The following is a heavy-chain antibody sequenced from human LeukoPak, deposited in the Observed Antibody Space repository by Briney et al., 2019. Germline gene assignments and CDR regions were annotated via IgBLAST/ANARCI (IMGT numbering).Heavy chain of an antibody. V-gene: IGHV1-18*01. Sequence: GASVKVSCKASGYTFTSYGISWVRQAPGQELEWMGWISAYNGNTNYAQKLQGRVTMTTDTSTSTAYMELRSLRSDDTAVYYCASARGSGYYYGMDVWGQGTTVTVSS. CDR1: GYTFTSYG. CDR3: ASARGSGYYYGMDV. CDR2: ISAYNGNT. D-gene: IGHD3-10*01. J-gene: IGHJ6*02.